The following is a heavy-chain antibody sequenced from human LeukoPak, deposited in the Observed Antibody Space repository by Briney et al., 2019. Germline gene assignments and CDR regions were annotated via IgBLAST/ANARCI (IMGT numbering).Heavy chain of an antibody. CDR1: GYSFTSYW. Sequence: PGESLKISCKGSGYSFTSYWIGWVRQMPGKGLEWMGIIYPGDSDTRYSPSFQGQVTFSADKSISTAYLQWSSLKASDTAMYYCARHEAEYCSGGSCSYYFDYWGQGTLVTVSS. J-gene: IGHJ4*02. CDR2: IYPGDSDT. V-gene: IGHV5-51*01. D-gene: IGHD2-15*01. CDR3: ARHEAEYCSGGSCSYYFDY.